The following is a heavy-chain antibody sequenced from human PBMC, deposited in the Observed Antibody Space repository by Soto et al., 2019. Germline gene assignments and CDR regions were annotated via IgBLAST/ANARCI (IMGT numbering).Heavy chain of an antibody. Sequence: PGGSLRLSCAASGFTFTSFAMSWVRQAPGKGLEWVSAVSGSGGRTYYADSVKGRFTISRDNSKNTLYLQMNSLRAEDTAAYYCARVSYYYDRSGSKPEKYFDYWGQGTLVTVSS. D-gene: IGHD3-22*01. J-gene: IGHJ4*02. CDR1: GFTFTSFA. V-gene: IGHV3-23*01. CDR2: VSGSGGRT. CDR3: ARVSYYYDRSGSKPEKYFDY.